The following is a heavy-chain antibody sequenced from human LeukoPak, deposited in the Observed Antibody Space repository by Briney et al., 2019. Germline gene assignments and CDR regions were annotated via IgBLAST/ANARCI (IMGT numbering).Heavy chain of an antibody. CDR2: INPNSGGT. V-gene: IGHV1-2*02. CDR1: GYTFTGYY. J-gene: IGHJ4*02. CDR3: ARDPYYYDSSGYYGGVY. Sequence: GASVKVSCKASGYTFTGYYMHWVRQAPGQGLEWMGWINPNSGGTNYAQKFQGRVTMTRDTSISTAYMELSRLRSDDTAVYYCARDPYYYDSSGYYGGVYWGQGTLVTVSS. D-gene: IGHD3-22*01.